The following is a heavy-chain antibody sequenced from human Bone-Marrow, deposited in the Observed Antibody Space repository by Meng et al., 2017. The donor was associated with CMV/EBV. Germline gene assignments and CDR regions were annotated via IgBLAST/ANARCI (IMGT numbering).Heavy chain of an antibody. V-gene: IGHV4-39*01. Sequence: SETLSLTCTVSGGSISSSSYYWGWIRQPPGKGLEWIGSIYYSGSTYYNPSLKSRVTISVDTSKNQFSLKLSSVTAADTAVYYCARVQTGFDAFDIWGQGKMVTVSS. J-gene: IGHJ3*02. D-gene: IGHD1-1*01. CDR2: IYYSGST. CDR3: ARVQTGFDAFDI. CDR1: GGSISSSSYY.